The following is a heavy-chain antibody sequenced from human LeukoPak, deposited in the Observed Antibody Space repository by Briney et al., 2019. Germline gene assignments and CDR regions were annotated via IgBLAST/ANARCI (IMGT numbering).Heavy chain of an antibody. Sequence: SETPSLTCTVSGGSISSGGYYWSWIRQHPGKGLEWIGYIYYSGSTYYNPSLKSRVTISVDTSKNQFSLKLSSVTAADTAVYYCARGKTYYYDSSGPKGGNWFDPWGQGTLVTVSS. V-gene: IGHV4-31*03. CDR1: GGSISSGGYY. D-gene: IGHD3-22*01. CDR2: IYYSGST. J-gene: IGHJ5*02. CDR3: ARGKTYYYDSSGPKGGNWFDP.